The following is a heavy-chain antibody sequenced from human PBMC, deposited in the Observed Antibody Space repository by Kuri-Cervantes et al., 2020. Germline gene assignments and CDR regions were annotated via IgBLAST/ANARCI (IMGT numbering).Heavy chain of an antibody. CDR1: GFTFSSYS. Sequence: GGSLRLSCAASGFTFSSYSMNWVRQAPGKGLEWVSSISSSGSTIYYADSVKGRFTISSDNAKNSLYLQINSLRAEDTAVYYCAFYRAYAAFDIWGQGTMVTVSS. CDR3: AFYRAYAAFDI. CDR2: ISSSGSTI. V-gene: IGHV3-48*04. J-gene: IGHJ3*02. D-gene: IGHD2-2*01.